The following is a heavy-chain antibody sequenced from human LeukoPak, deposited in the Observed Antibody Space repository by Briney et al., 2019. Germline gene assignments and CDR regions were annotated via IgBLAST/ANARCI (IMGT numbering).Heavy chain of an antibody. D-gene: IGHD5-24*01. CDR3: ARDDGVATIIDY. V-gene: IGHV1-2*06. Sequence: ASVKVSCKASGYSFTGFYLHWVRQAPGQGPEWMGRINPDSGVTKYAQKFQGRVTMTRDTSTRTGYMELTSLTSDDTAVYYCARDDGVATIIDYWGPGTLVTVSS. J-gene: IGHJ4*02. CDR1: GYSFTGFY. CDR2: INPDSGVT.